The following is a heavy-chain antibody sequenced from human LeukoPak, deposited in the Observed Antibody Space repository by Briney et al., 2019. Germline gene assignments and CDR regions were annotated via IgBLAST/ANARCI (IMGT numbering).Heavy chain of an antibody. Sequence: ASVTVSCKASGYTFTSYDINWVRQAPGQGLEWMGWMSPSSVYTVYAQTFQGRVTITADKSTSTAYMELSSLRPEDTAVYYCASNPYHSGYSGRENYYGMDVWGQGTTVTVSS. D-gene: IGHD3-22*01. V-gene: IGHV1-8*01. J-gene: IGHJ6*02. CDR1: GYTFTSYD. CDR3: ASNPYHSGYSGRENYYGMDV. CDR2: MSPSSVYT.